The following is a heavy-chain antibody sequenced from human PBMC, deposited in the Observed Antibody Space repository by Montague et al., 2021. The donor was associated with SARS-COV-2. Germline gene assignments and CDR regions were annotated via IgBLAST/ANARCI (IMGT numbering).Heavy chain of an antibody. CDR3: AREKTVRGIYYFGMDV. Sequence: SLRLSCAASDFSLDLSWMSWVRQAPGKGLEWVANIMADGSQKYYVDSVKGRFTISRDKAYKSVYLQMNSLRVEDTAVYHCAREKTVRGIYYFGMDVWGQGSTVTVSS. V-gene: IGHV3-7*03. CDR1: DFSLDLSW. CDR2: IMADGSQK. J-gene: IGHJ6*02. D-gene: IGHD4-11*01.